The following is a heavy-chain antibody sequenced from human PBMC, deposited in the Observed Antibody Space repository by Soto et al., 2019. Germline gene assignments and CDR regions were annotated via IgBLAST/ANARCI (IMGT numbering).Heavy chain of an antibody. V-gene: IGHV4-59*08. D-gene: IGHD1-1*01. Sequence: SETLSLTCTVSGGSISNYYWSWIRQPPGKGLEWIGYIYYGGSTNYNASLKSRATISVDTSKNQFSLKLNSVTAADTAVYYCARHGGNGPFDSWGQGTLVTVSS. CDR1: GGSISNYY. CDR3: ARHGGNGPFDS. J-gene: IGHJ4*02. CDR2: IYYGGST.